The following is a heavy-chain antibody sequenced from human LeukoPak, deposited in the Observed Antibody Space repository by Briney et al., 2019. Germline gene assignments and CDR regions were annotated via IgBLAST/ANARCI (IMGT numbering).Heavy chain of an antibody. V-gene: IGHV4-39*07. J-gene: IGHJ5*02. CDR2: IYYSGST. Sequence: SETLSLTCTVSGGSISRSSYYWGWIRQPPGKGLEWIGSIYYSGSTFYNPSLKSRVTISVDTSKNQFSLMLNSVTAADTAVYYCARDQDTAVVARYNWFDPWGQGTLVTVSS. D-gene: IGHD5-18*01. CDR3: ARDQDTAVVARYNWFDP. CDR1: GGSISRSSYY.